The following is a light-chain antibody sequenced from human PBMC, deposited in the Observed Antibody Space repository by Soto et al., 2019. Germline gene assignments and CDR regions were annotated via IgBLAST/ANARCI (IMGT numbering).Light chain of an antibody. CDR3: QQYNSYSRLT. J-gene: IGKJ4*01. CDR1: QSISSW. CDR2: DAS. Sequence: DIPMTQSPSTLSASVGDRVTITCRASQSISSWLAWYQQKPGKAPKLLIYDASSLESGVPSRFSGSGSGTEFTLTISSLQPDDFETYYCQQYNSYSRLTFGGGTKVEIK. V-gene: IGKV1-5*01.